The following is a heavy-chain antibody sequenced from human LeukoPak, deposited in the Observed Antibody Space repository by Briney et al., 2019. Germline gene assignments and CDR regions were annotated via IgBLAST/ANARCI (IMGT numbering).Heavy chain of an antibody. D-gene: IGHD3-10*01. CDR3: ARRGWDYYGSGSFKGHYFDY. J-gene: IGHJ4*02. CDR2: INHSGST. V-gene: IGHV4-34*01. CDR1: GGSFSGYY. Sequence: SETLSLTCAVYGGSFSGYYWSWIRQPPGKGLEWIGEINHSGSTNYNPSLKSRVTISVDTSKNQFSLKLSSVTAADTAVYYCARRGWDYYGSGSFKGHYFDYWGQGTLVTASS.